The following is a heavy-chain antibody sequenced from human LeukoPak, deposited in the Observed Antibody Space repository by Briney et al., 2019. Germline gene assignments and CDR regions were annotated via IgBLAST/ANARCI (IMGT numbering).Heavy chain of an antibody. CDR2: IWYDGSNK. J-gene: IGHJ4*02. Sequence: GGSLRLSCAASGFTFSSYVIHWVRQAPGKGLGWVTIIWYDGSNKYYADSVKGRFTISRDNSKNTLYLQMNSLRAEDTAVYYCAREPQGYFDYWGQGTLVTVSS. V-gene: IGHV3-33*01. CDR3: AREPQGYFDY. CDR1: GFTFSSYV.